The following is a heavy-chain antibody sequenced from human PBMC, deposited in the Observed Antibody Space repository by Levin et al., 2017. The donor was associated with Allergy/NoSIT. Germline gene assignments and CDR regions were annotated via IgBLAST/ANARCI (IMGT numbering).Heavy chain of an antibody. D-gene: IGHD3-9*01. V-gene: IGHV1-2*02. CDR3: ATGTPITTDFDWLFSD. CDR2: INPNSGGT. CDR1: GYTFTGYY. J-gene: IGHJ4*02. Sequence: ASVKVSCKASGYTFTGYYVHWVRQAPGQGLEWMGWINPNSGGTNYAQKFQGRVTMTRDTSISTAYMEVSRLTSDDTAVYYCATGTPITTDFDWLFSDWGQGTLVTVSS.